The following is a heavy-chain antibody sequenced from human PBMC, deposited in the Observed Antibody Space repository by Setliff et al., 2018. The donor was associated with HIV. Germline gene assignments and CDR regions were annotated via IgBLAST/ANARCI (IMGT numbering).Heavy chain of an antibody. D-gene: IGHD3-3*01. CDR3: ARERYYNFWSGYGLYYYYYYGMDV. Sequence: PGGSLRLSCAASGFTFYTYAMSWVRQAPGKGLEWVSTFGYSGSDTYYADSVKGRFTISRDNSKGILYLQMNSLRVEDTAMYYCARERYYNFWSGYGLYYYYYYGMDVWGQGTTVTVSS. CDR1: GFTFYTYA. V-gene: IGHV3-23*01. CDR2: FGYSGSDT. J-gene: IGHJ6*02.